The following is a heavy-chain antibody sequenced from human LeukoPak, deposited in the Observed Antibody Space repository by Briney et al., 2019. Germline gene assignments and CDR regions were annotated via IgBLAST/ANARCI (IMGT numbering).Heavy chain of an antibody. V-gene: IGHV4-59*01. CDR1: GAFISSYY. CDR2: ISYDGST. CDR3: AREAYYYDGSGYQYYFDY. D-gene: IGHD3-22*01. J-gene: IGHJ4*02. Sequence: PSETLSLTCTVSGAFISSYYWNWIRQPPGKGLEWIGYISYDGSTNYNPSHKSRVTISIDTSKNQFSLRLSSVTAADTAVYYCAREAYYYDGSGYQYYFDYWGQGTLVTVSS.